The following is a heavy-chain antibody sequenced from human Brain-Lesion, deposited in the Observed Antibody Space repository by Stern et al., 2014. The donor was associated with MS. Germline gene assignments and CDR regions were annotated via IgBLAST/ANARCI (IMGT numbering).Heavy chain of an antibody. V-gene: IGHV1-24*01. CDR1: GYTLTELS. CDR3: ATLSPGAGGNYYRHFDY. D-gene: IGHD1-26*01. J-gene: IGHJ4*02. CDR2: FDPEDGET. Sequence: QDQLVESGAEVKKPGASVKVSCKVSGYTLTELSMHWVRQAPRKGLEWMGGFDPEDGETISAPKFQGSVTMTEDTSTDTAYMELSSLRSEDTAVYYCATLSPGAGGNYYRHFDYWGQGTLVTVSS.